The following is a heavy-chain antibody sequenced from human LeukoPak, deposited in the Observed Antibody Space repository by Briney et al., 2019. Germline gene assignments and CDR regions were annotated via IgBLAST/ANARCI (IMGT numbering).Heavy chain of an antibody. J-gene: IGHJ4*02. V-gene: IGHV4-61*01. Sequence: PSETLSLTCTVSGSSVSSGSYYWSWIRQPPGKGLEWIGYIYYSGSTNYNPSLKSRVTISVDTSKNQFSLKLSSVTAADTAVYYCARDGSSWYFDYWGQGTLVTVSS. D-gene: IGHD6-13*01. CDR1: GSSVSSGSYY. CDR3: ARDGSSWYFDY. CDR2: IYYSGST.